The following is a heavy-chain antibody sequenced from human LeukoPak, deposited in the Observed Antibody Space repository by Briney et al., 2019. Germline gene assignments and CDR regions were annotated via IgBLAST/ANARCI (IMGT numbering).Heavy chain of an antibody. CDR2: VNSDGGFT. Sequence: GGSLRLSCAASGFTFSSYAMSWVRQAPGKGLEWVSRVNSDGGFTNYADSVKGRFTISRDNAKNTLFLQMNSLRAEDTAVYFCSRDSIDDDYGDYVGDYWGQGTLVTVSS. D-gene: IGHD4-17*01. CDR1: GFTFSSYA. J-gene: IGHJ4*02. V-gene: IGHV3-74*01. CDR3: SRDSIDDDYGDYVGDY.